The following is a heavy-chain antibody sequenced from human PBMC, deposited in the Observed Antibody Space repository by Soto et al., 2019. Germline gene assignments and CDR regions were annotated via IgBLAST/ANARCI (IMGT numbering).Heavy chain of an antibody. V-gene: IGHV1-69*02. CDR2: IIPILGIA. CDR1: GGTFSSYT. J-gene: IGHJ6*03. CDR3: AGAGQQLWNYYMYV. Sequence: QVQLVQSGAEVKKPGSSVKVSCKASGGTFSSYTISWVRQAPGQGREWMGRIIPILGIANYGQKFQGRVTITADKSTSTAYMELSRLGSEDTAVYYCAGAGQQLWNYYMYVWGKGTTVTVSS. D-gene: IGHD6-13*01.